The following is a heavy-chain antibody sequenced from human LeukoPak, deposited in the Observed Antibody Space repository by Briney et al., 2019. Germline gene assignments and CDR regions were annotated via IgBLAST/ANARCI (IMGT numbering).Heavy chain of an antibody. D-gene: IGHD1-20*01. CDR3: AKDRITGYYYYYYYMDV. Sequence: GGSLRLSCVASGFTFRHYDMSWVRQAPGKGLEWVSSINTSGGSTYYADSLQGRFTISRDNSKNTLYLQMNSLRAEDTAVYYCAKDRITGYYYYYYYMDVWGKGTTVTISS. V-gene: IGHV3-23*01. CDR1: GFTFRHYD. CDR2: INTSGGST. J-gene: IGHJ6*03.